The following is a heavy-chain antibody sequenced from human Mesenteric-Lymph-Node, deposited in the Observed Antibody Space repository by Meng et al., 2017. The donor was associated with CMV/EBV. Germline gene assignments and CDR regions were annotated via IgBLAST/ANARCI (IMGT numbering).Heavy chain of an antibody. V-gene: IGHV3-30*18. J-gene: IGHJ4*02. CDR2: ISYDGSNQ. D-gene: IGHD3-22*01. CDR1: TFSSFG. Sequence: TFSSFGMHWVRQAPGKGLEWVALISYDGSNQYYADSVKGRFTISRDNSKNTLYLQMNSLRVEDTAVYYCAKNYYDSSGYYYMYYFDYWGQGTLVTV. CDR3: AKNYYDSSGYYYMYYFDY.